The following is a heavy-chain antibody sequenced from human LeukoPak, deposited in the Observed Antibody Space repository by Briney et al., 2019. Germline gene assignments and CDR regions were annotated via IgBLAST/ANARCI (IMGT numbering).Heavy chain of an antibody. V-gene: IGHV3-48*03. CDR2: ISGSGSTI. Sequence: GGSLRLSCAASGFTFSSYEMNWVRQAPGKGLEWVSYISGSGSTIYYADSVKGRFTISRDNAKNSLYLQMNSLRAEDTAVYYCASFSGYDYFWGFDYWGQGTLVTVSS. CDR1: GFTFSSYE. J-gene: IGHJ4*02. D-gene: IGHD5-12*01. CDR3: ASFSGYDYFWGFDY.